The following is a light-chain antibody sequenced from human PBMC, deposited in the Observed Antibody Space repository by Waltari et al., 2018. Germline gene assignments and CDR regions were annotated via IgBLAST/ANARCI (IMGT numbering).Light chain of an antibody. V-gene: IGKV3-11*01. J-gene: IGKJ3*01. CDR1: QSISSY. CDR3: QQRSKSFT. CDR2: DAS. Sequence: EIVLKQSPATQSLSPGDRATLSCRASQSISSYLAWYQQKPGQAPRLLIYDASTRATGVPARFSGSGSVTDFTLTISSLEPEDFAIYYCQQRSKSFTFGPGTKVDMK.